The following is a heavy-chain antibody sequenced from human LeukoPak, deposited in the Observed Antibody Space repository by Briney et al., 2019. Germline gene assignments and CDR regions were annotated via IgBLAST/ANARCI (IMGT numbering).Heavy chain of an antibody. CDR1: GGSFSGYY. V-gene: IGHV4-34*01. J-gene: IGHJ6*03. D-gene: IGHD6-13*01. CDR3: ARRIRIAAAGTWYYYYYMDV. CDR2: INHSGST. Sequence: PSETLSLTCAVYGGSFSGYYWSWIRQPPRKGLEWSGEINHSGSTNYNPSLTSRVTISVDTSKNQFSLKLSSVTAADTAVYYCARRIRIAAAGTWYYYYYMDVWGKGTTVTISS.